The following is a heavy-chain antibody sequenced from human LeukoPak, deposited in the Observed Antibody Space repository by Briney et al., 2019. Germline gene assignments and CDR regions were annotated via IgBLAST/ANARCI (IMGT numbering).Heavy chain of an antibody. CDR2: IKSKTDGGTT. J-gene: IGHJ4*02. V-gene: IGHV3-15*01. Sequence: PGRSLRLSCAASGFTFSNAWMSWVRHAPGKGLELVGRIKSKTDGGTTDYAAPMKGRFTISRDDSKNTLYLQMNSLKTEDTAVYYCTTEAWLPHDYWGQGTLVTVSS. D-gene: IGHD6-19*01. CDR1: GFTFSNAW. CDR3: TTEAWLPHDY.